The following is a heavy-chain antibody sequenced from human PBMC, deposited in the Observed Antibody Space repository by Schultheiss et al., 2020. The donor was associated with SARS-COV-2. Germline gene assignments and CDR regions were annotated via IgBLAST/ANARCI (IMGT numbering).Heavy chain of an antibody. CDR3: TTHHNWNYVFDY. D-gene: IGHD1-7*01. CDR1: GFTVSSNY. CDR2: IYSGGST. Sequence: GGSLRLSCAASGFTVSSNYMSWVRQAPGKGLEWVSVIYSGGSTYYADSVKGRFTISRDNSKNTLYLQMNSLRAEDTAVYYCTTHHNWNYVFDYWGQGTLVTVS. J-gene: IGHJ4*02. V-gene: IGHV3-66*01.